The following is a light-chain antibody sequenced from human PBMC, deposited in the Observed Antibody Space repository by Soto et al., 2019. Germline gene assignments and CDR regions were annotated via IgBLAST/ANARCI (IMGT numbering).Light chain of an antibody. J-gene: IGLJ6*01. CDR1: KNDIGVYEF. V-gene: IGLV2-8*01. CDR3: KPYAGSNTCV. CDR2: EVV. Sequence: SVLTPPTSASGSPGQSGTISCTGTKNDIGVYEFVSWYRHHPGKAPRLIIYEVVQRPSGVPDRFSGSKSGTTASLTVSGLPAADEADLYCKPYAGSNTCVFGSGTKVTV.